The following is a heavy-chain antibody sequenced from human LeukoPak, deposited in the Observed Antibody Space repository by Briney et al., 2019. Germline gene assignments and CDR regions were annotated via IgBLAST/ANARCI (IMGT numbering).Heavy chain of an antibody. Sequence: PSETLSLTCTVSGGSISSGSYYWSWIRQPAGKGLEWIGRIYTSGSTNYNPSLKSRVTISLDTSKNQFSLKLSSVTAADTAVYYCARLYGSGSYYNYWGQGTLVTVSS. CDR1: GGSISSGSYY. V-gene: IGHV4-61*02. J-gene: IGHJ4*02. CDR3: ARLYGSGSYYNY. D-gene: IGHD3-10*01. CDR2: IYTSGST.